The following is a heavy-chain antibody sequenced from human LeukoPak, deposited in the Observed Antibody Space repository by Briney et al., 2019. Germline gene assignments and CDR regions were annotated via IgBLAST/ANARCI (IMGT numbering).Heavy chain of an antibody. J-gene: IGHJ5*02. D-gene: IGHD3-10*01. CDR3: ARAAPYYRWFDP. Sequence: SETLSLTCAVYGGSFSGYYWSWIRQPPGKGLEWIGEINHSGSPNYNPSLKSRVTISVDTSKNQFSLKLSSVTAADTAVYYCARAAPYYRWFDPWGQGTLVSVSS. CDR1: GGSFSGYY. V-gene: IGHV4-34*01. CDR2: INHSGSP.